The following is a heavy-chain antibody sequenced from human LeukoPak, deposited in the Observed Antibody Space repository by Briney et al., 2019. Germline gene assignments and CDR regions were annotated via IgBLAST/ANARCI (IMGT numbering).Heavy chain of an antibody. J-gene: IGHJ3*02. CDR1: GGSISSYY. CDR3: ARHDGYSSSWYGAFDI. V-gene: IGHV4-59*08. D-gene: IGHD6-13*01. Sequence: SETLSLTCTVSGGSISSYYWSWIRQPPGKGLEWIGYIYYSGSTNYNPSLKSRVTISVDTSKNQFSLKLSSVTAADTAVYYCARHDGYSSSWYGAFDIWGQGTMVTVSS. CDR2: IYYSGST.